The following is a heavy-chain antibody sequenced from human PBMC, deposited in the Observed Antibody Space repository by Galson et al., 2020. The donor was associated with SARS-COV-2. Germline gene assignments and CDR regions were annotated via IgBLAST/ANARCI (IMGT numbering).Heavy chain of an antibody. J-gene: IGHJ2*01. CDR2: IYYSGST. V-gene: IGHV4-59*01. CDR3: ARGPHRYWYFDL. Sequence: SQTLSLTCTVSGGSISSYYWSWIRQPPGKGLEWIGYIYYSGSTNYNPSLKSRVTISVDTSKNQFSLKLSSVTAADTAVYYCARGPHRYWYFDLWGRGTLVTVSS. CDR1: GGSISSYY.